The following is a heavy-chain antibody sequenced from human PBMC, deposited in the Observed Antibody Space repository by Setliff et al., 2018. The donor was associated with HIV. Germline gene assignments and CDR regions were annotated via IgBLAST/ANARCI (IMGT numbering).Heavy chain of an antibody. V-gene: IGHV1-2*02. D-gene: IGHD3-22*01. CDR3: ARDYYDSSGYIFFPGLPDY. CDR2: INPNNCGT. J-gene: IGHJ4*02. CDR1: GYTFTGYY. Sequence: ASVKVSCKASGYTFTGYYMHWVRQAPGQGLEWMGWINPNNCGTNYAQKFQGRVTMNRDTSISIAYMELSRLRSDDTAVYYCARDYYDSSGYIFFPGLPDYWGQGTLVTVSS.